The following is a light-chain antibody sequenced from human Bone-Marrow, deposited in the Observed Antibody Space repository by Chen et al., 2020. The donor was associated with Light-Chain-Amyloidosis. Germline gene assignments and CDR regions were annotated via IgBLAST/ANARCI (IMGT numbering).Light chain of an antibody. J-gene: IGLJ3*02. V-gene: IGLV3-21*02. CDR2: DDS. CDR1: NIGSTS. CDR3: PVWDRSSDRPV. Sequence: SYVLTQPSSVSVAPGQTATIARGGNNIGSTSVHWDRQTPGQAPLLVVYDDSDRPTGIPERLSGSNSGNTATLTSSRGEAGEEADYYCPVWDRSSDRPVFGGGTKLTVL.